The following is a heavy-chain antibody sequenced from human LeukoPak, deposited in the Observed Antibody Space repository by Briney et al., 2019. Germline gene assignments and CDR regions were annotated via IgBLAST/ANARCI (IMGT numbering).Heavy chain of an antibody. CDR2: ISSSSSYI. CDR1: GFTFSSYS. CDR3: AKDRCSNGIGCYYYYMDV. V-gene: IGHV3-21*01. J-gene: IGHJ6*03. D-gene: IGHD2-8*01. Sequence: PGGSLRLSCAASGFTFSSYSMNWVRQAPGKGLEWVSSISSSSSYIYYADSVKGRFTISRDNSKNTLYLQMNSLRAEDTAVYYCAKDRCSNGIGCYYYYMDVWGKGTTVTISS.